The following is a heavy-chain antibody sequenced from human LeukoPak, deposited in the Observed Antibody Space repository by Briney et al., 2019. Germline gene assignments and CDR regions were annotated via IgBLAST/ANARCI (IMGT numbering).Heavy chain of an antibody. Sequence: RGSLRLPCAASGFTFSSYAMHWVRQAPGKGLEYVSAISSNGGTTSYANSVKGRFTISRDNSKNTLYLQMGSLRAEDMAVYYCARGVPPPDYWGQGTLVSVSS. D-gene: IGHD2-2*01. CDR1: GFTFSSYA. CDR2: ISSNGGTT. J-gene: IGHJ4*02. CDR3: ARGVPPPDY. V-gene: IGHV3-64*01.